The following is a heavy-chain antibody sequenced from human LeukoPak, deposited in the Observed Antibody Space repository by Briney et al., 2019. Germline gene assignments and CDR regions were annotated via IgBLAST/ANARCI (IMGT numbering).Heavy chain of an antibody. CDR3: ARDHHSYYDSSGYYR. Sequence: ASVKVSCQASGGTFTSYYMHWVRQAPGQGLEWMGIINPSGGSTSYAQKFQGRVTMTRDMSTSTVYMELSSLRSEDTAVYYCARDHHSYYDSSGYYRWGQGTLVTVSP. CDR2: INPSGGST. J-gene: IGHJ4*02. CDR1: GGTFTSYY. D-gene: IGHD3-22*01. V-gene: IGHV1-46*01.